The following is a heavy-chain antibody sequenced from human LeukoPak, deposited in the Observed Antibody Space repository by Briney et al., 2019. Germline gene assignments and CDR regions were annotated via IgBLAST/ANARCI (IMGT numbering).Heavy chain of an antibody. V-gene: IGHV3-21*01. Sequence: GSLRLSCAASGFTFSNYNMNWVRQTPGKGLEWVSSITRGSIYTFYADSVKGRFTIPRDNAKNSLYLQMNSLRAEDTAVYYCARDFGQWQLNGGYYFDYWGQGTLVTVSS. CDR1: GFTFSNYN. J-gene: IGHJ4*02. CDR2: ITRGSIYT. D-gene: IGHD1-26*01. CDR3: ARDFGQWQLNGGYYFDY.